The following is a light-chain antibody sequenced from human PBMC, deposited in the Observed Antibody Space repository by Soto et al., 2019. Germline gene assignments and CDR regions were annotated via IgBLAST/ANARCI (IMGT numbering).Light chain of an antibody. V-gene: IGKV1-5*01. CDR1: QSITNR. Sequence: DIQMTQSPSTLSASVGDRVTITRRASQSITNRLAWYQQKPGKAPKVLIYDASNLEYGVPSRFSGSGFGTEFILTISSLQPDDFATYWCQHYGGMWTFGQGTKVDI. CDR3: QHYGGMWT. CDR2: DAS. J-gene: IGKJ1*01.